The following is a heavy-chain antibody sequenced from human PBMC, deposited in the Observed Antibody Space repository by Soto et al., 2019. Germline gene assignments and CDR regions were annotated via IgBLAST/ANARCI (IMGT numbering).Heavy chain of an antibody. J-gene: IGHJ4*02. CDR1: GFTFSNHA. CDR2: ITGSGGST. D-gene: IGHD3-3*01. V-gene: IGHV3-23*01. Sequence: GGSLRLSCAASGFTFSNHAMNWVRQAPGKGLEWVSSITGSGGSTYYADSVKGRFTISRDKSKNTLYLQMNSLRAEDTAVYYCAKDRMYYDFWGNFDYWGQGTLVTVSS. CDR3: AKDRMYYDFWGNFDY.